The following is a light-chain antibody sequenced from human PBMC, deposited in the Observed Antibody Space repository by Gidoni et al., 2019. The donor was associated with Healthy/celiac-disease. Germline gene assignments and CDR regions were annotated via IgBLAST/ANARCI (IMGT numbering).Light chain of an antibody. Sequence: QSALTQPASVSGSPGQSITISCTGTSSDVGGYNYVSLYQQHPGKAPKLMIYEFSNRPSGVSNRFSGSKSGNTASLTISGLQAEDEADYYCSSYTSTSTLEVFGTGTKVTVL. V-gene: IGLV2-14*01. CDR2: EFS. CDR3: SSYTSTSTLEV. J-gene: IGLJ1*01. CDR1: SSDVGGYNY.